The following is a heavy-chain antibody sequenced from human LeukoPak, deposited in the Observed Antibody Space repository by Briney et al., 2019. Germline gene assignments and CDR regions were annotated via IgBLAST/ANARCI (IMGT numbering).Heavy chain of an antibody. J-gene: IGHJ5*02. CDR1: GGSISSYY. CDR2: IYYTGSST. D-gene: IGHD3-10*01. Sequence: SETLSLTCTVSGGSISSYYWSWIRQPPGKGLEWIGYIYYTGSSTNYNPSLQSRVTISVDTSMNQFSLKLSSVTAADTAVYYCAREIYGSGSYYPTSWFDPWGQGTLVTVSS. V-gene: IGHV4-59*12. CDR3: AREIYGSGSYYPTSWFDP.